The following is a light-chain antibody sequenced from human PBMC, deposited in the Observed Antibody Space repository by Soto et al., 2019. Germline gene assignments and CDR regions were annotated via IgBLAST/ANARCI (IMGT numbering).Light chain of an antibody. CDR3: LQDYNYPLT. CDR2: AAS. V-gene: IGKV1-6*01. Sequence: AIQMTQSPSSLSASVGDRVTITCRASQGIRNDLGWYQQKPGKAPKLLIYAASSLQSGVPSRFSGSGSGTDFTLTISSLQSEDFAIYYCLQDYNYPLTFGPGTKVDIK. CDR1: QGIRND. J-gene: IGKJ3*01.